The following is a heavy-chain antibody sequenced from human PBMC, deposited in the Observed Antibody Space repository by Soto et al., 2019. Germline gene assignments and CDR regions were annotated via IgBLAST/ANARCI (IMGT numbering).Heavy chain of an antibody. CDR3: ARDRRTLYGMDV. J-gene: IGHJ6*02. CDR1: GFTVSSNY. V-gene: IGHV3-53*01. CDR2: IYSGDTT. Sequence: EVQLVESGGGLIQPGGSLRLSCAASGFTVSSNYMSWVRQGPGKGLEWVSVIYSGDTTYYADYVQGRFTISRGHSKTPLYLQMNSLRAEETDVYYGARDRRTLYGMDVWGQGTTVTVSS.